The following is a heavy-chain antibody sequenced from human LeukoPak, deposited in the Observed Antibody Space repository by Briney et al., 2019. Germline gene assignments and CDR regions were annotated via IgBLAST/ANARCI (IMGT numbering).Heavy chain of an antibody. Sequence: SETLSLTCTVSGGSISSYYWSWIRQPPGKGLEWIGYIYYSGSTNYNPSLKSRVTISVDTSKNQFSLKLSSVTAADTAVYYCARDGGHRLLWLGDHTAGWFDPWGQGTLVTVSS. CDR1: GGSISSYY. J-gene: IGHJ5*02. CDR3: ARDGGHRLLWLGDHTAGWFDP. V-gene: IGHV4-59*01. CDR2: IYYSGST. D-gene: IGHD3-10*01.